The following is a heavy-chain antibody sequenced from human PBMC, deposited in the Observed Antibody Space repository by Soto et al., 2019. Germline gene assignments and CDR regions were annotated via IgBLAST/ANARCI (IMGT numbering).Heavy chain of an antibody. CDR1: GGSISSGDYY. J-gene: IGHJ4*02. CDR2: IHYSGSS. D-gene: IGHD2-15*01. CDR3: ARDTRGLLDY. V-gene: IGHV4-30-4*01. Sequence: QVQLQESGPGLVKPSQTLSLTCTVSGGSISSGDYYWSWIRQPPGKGLEWIGYIHYSGSSYNNPSLKSRITMSVDTSKHQFSLKLNSVTAADTAVYYCARDTRGLLDYWGQGTLVTVSS.